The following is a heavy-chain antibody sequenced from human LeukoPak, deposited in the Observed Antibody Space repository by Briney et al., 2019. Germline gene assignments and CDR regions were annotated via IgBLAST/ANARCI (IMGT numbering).Heavy chain of an antibody. CDR1: GFTFDAYG. CDR2: IWYDGRNK. D-gene: IGHD2-2*01. V-gene: IGHV3-30*19. Sequence: GGSLRLSCAASGFTFDAYGIHWVRQAPGKGLEWVAAIWYDGRNKYYADSVKGRFTISRDNSKNTLYLQMNSLRPEDTAVYFCARDWCSSPGNLDFWGQGTLVTVSS. J-gene: IGHJ4*02. CDR3: ARDWCSSPGNLDF.